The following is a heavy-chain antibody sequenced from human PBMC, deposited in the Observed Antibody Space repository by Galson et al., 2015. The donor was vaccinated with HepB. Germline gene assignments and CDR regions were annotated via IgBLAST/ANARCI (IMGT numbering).Heavy chain of an antibody. D-gene: IGHD3-16*02. Sequence: ALRLSCAASGFTFSSYDMHWVRQTTGKGLEWVSAICTAGDTYYPGSVKGRFTIARENAKNSLYLQMNSLRAGDTAVYFCARGYRGVFAYWGQGTLVPVSS. CDR1: GFTFSSYD. CDR3: ARGYRGVFAY. V-gene: IGHV3-13*01. J-gene: IGHJ4*02. CDR2: ICTAGDT.